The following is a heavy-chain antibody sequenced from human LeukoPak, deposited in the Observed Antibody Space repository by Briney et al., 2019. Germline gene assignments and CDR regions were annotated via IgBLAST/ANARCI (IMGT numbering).Heavy chain of an antibody. CDR2: ISSSSSYI. V-gene: IGHV3-21*01. CDR3: ARAGPTYYFDY. Sequence: GGSLRLSCAASGFTFSSYSMNWVRQAPGKGLEWVSSISSSSSYIYYADSVKGRFTISRDNAKNSLYLQMNSLRAEDTAVYYCARAGPTYYFDYWGQGTLVTVSS. J-gene: IGHJ4*02. CDR1: GFTFSSYS.